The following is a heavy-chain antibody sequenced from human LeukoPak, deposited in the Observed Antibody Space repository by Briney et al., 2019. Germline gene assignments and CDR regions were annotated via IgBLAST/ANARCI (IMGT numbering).Heavy chain of an antibody. CDR2: ISAYNGNT. CDR1: GYTCTSYG. D-gene: IGHD3-22*01. Sequence: ASVKLSCKASGYTCTSYGISWVRQGHGQGLEWMGWISAYNGNTNYSQKFQGRVTMTTDTSTSSGYMELRSLRSDDTAVYYCARNYYDSSGYGSLNWFDHWGQGTLVTVSS. CDR3: ARNYYDSSGYGSLNWFDH. V-gene: IGHV1-18*01. J-gene: IGHJ5*02.